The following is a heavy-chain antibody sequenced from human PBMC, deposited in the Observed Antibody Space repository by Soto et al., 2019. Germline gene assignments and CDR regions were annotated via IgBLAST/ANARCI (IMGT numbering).Heavy chain of an antibody. CDR1: GYSFTSYW. D-gene: IGHD3-10*01. J-gene: IGHJ6*02. Sequence: GESLKISCKGSGYSFTSYWIGWVRQMPGKGLEWMGIIYPGDSDTRYSPSFQGQVTISADKSISTAYLQWSSLKASDTAMYYCARRMVRGVIIGPHYYYGMDVWGQGTTVTVSS. V-gene: IGHV5-51*01. CDR2: IYPGDSDT. CDR3: ARRMVRGVIIGPHYYYGMDV.